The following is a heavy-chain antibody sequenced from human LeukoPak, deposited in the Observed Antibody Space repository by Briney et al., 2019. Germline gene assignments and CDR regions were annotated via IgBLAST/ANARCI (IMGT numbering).Heavy chain of an antibody. CDR1: GGSISSYY. J-gene: IGHJ4*02. CDR3: ARDYYDSSGYWFDY. CDR2: IYYSGST. V-gene: IGHV4-59*12. Sequence: SETLSLTCTVSGGSISSYYWSWIRQPPGKGLEWIGYIYYSGSTYYNPSLKSRVTISVDASKNQFSLKLSSVTAADTAVYYCARDYYDSSGYWFDYWGQGTLVTVSS. D-gene: IGHD3-22*01.